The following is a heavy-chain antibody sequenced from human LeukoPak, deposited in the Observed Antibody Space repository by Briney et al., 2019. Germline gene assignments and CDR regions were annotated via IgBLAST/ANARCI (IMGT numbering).Heavy chain of an antibody. V-gene: IGHV4-30-2*01. CDR1: GGSISSGGYS. J-gene: IGHJ4*02. Sequence: SETLSLTCAVSGGSISSGGYSWSWIRQPPGKGLEWIGYIYHSGSTYYNPSLKSRVTISVDRSKNQFSLKLSSVTAADTAVYYCARESVDYGDHYWGQGTLVTVSS. CDR2: IYHSGST. CDR3: ARESVDYGDHY. D-gene: IGHD4-17*01.